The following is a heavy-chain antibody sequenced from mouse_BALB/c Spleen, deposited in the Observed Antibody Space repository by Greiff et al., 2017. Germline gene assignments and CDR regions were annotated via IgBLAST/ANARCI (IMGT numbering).Heavy chain of an antibody. J-gene: IGHJ1*01. CDR3: ARRGYYYGSSPLWYFDV. Sequence: QVQLQQSGAELMKPGASVKISCKATGYTFSSYWIEWVKQRPGHGLEWIGEILPGSGSTNYNEKFKGKATFTADTSSNTAYMQLSSLTSEDSAVYYCARRGYYYGSSPLWYFDVWGAGTTVTVSS. CDR2: ILPGSGST. D-gene: IGHD1-1*01. CDR1: GYTFSSYW. V-gene: IGHV1-9*01.